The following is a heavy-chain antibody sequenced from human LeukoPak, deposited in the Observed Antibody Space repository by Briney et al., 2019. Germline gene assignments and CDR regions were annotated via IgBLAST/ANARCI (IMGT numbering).Heavy chain of an antibody. V-gene: IGHV3-23*01. D-gene: IGHD2-2*01. J-gene: IGHJ4*02. CDR3: AKGYCSSTSCSPDY. CDR2: ISDSGGST. CDR1: GFTFRSYA. Sequence: GGSLRLSCAASGFTFRSYAMSWVRQAPGKGLEWVSAISDSGGSTYYADSVKGRFTISRDNSMNTLYLQMNSLRADDTAVYYCAKGYCSSTSCSPDYWGQGTLVTVSS.